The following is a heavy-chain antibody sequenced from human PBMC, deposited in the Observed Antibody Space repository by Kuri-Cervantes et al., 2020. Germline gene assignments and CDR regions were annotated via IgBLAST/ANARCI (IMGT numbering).Heavy chain of an antibody. CDR2: ISSGSSYI. CDR1: GFTFSDYY. J-gene: IGHJ4*02. Sequence: GGSLRLSCAASGFTFSDYYMTWIRQAPGKGLEWISYISSGSSYIYYADSVKGRFTISRDNAKNSLYLQMNSLRAGDTAVYYCAKDTYYYDSSGYYGYWGQGTLVTVSS. D-gene: IGHD3-22*01. V-gene: IGHV3-11*06. CDR3: AKDTYYYDSSGYYGY.